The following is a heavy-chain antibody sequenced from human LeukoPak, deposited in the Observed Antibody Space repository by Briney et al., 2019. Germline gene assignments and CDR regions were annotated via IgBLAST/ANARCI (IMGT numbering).Heavy chain of an antibody. D-gene: IGHD1-26*01. CDR2: IYSGGST. J-gene: IGHJ4*02. V-gene: IGHV3-53*04. Sequence: PGGSLRLSCAASGFTVSSNYMSWVRQAPGKGLECVSVIYSGGSTYYADSVKGRFTISRHNSKNTLYLQMNSLRAEDTAVYYCARDGRYGGGWYFDYWGQGTLATVSS. CDR3: ARDGRYGGGWYFDY. CDR1: GFTVSSNY.